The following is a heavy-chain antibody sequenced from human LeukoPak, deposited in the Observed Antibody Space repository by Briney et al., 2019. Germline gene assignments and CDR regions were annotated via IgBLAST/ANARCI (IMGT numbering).Heavy chain of an antibody. J-gene: IGHJ4*02. CDR2: IKQDGSEK. V-gene: IGHV3-7*01. D-gene: IGHD2-2*01. Sequence: GGSLRLSCAASGFTFSSYWMSWVRQAPGKGLEWVANIKQDGSEKYYVDSVKGRFTISRDNAKNSLYLQMNSLRAEDTAVYYCARISPAAMPYFDYWGQGTLVTVSS. CDR1: GFTFSSYW. CDR3: ARISPAAMPYFDY.